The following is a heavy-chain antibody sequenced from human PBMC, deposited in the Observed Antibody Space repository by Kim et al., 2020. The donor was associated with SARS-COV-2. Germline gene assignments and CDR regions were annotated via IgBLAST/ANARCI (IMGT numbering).Heavy chain of an antibody. CDR1: GYTFTGYY. V-gene: IGHV1-2*06. CDR2: INPNSGGT. Sequence: ASVKVSCKASGYTFTGYYMHWVRQAPGQGLEWMGRINPNSGGTNYAQKFQGRVTMTRDTSISTAYMELSRLRSDDTAVYYCAGIAARRKGEYYYYYGMDVGGQGTTVTVSS. CDR3: AGIAARRKGEYYYYYGMDV. J-gene: IGHJ6*02. D-gene: IGHD6-6*01.